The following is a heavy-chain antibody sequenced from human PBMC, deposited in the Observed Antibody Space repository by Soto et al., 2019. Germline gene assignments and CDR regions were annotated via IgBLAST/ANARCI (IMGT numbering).Heavy chain of an antibody. CDR1: GFIFSSDW. V-gene: IGHV3-74*01. CDR2: INTDGSGT. D-gene: IGHD6-6*01. CDR3: ARDRPGEQHYFDF. J-gene: IGHJ4*01. Sequence: GGSLRLSCAASGFIFSSDWMHWVRQVPGGGLMWVSRINTDGSGTSYADSVKGRFTISRDNSKDTLYPQMNSLRVEDTAVYYCARDRPGEQHYFDFWGQGILVTVSS.